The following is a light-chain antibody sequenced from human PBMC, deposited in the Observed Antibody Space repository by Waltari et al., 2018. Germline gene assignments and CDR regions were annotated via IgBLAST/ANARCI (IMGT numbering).Light chain of an antibody. CDR1: QSISKN. CDR3: QQYNNWRT. V-gene: IGKV3-15*01. CDR2: GAS. Sequence: ILMPQSPATFSVSPGETATHSCRPSQSISKNLASYQQKPGQAPRLRIYGASTRATGVPDKFSGSESGTDFILTISSLQSEDLAVYYCQQYNNWRTFGQGTKLEIK. J-gene: IGKJ2*01.